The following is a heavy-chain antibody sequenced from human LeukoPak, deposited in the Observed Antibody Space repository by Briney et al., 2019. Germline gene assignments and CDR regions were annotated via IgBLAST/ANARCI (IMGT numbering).Heavy chain of an antibody. V-gene: IGHV3-23*01. Sequence: PGGSLRLSCAASGFTFSSYAMSWVRQAPGKGLEWVSAISGSGGSTYYADSVKGRFTISRDNSKNTLYLQMNSLRAEDTAVDYCGRGSEIVATGGGDFDYWGQGTLVTVSS. CDR3: GRGSEIVATGGGDFDY. D-gene: IGHD5-12*01. CDR2: ISGSGGST. CDR1: GFTFSSYA. J-gene: IGHJ4*02.